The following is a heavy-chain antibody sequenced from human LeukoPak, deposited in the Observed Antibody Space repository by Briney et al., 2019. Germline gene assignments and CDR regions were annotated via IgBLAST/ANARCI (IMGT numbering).Heavy chain of an antibody. V-gene: IGHV4-34*01. CDR1: GGSFSGYY. CDR3: ASISSSPPRDY. CDR2: INHSGST. D-gene: IGHD6-6*01. Sequence: SETLSLTCAVYGGSFSGYYWSWIRQPPGKGLEWIWEINHSGSTNYNPSLKSRVTISVDTSKNKFSLKLSSVTAADTAVYYCASISSSPPRDYWGQGTLVTVSS. J-gene: IGHJ4*02.